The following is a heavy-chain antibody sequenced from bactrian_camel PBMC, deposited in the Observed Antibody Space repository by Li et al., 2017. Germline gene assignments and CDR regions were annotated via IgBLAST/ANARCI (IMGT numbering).Heavy chain of an antibody. J-gene: IGHJ7*01. CDR2: IDSDGTT. D-gene: IGHD1*01. V-gene: IGHV3S53*01. Sequence: HVQLVESGGGSVQAGGSLRLSRAASKDTDTYNCMGWFRQVPGKQREGVACIDSDGTTNVADSVKGRFTISKDKANNTLYLQMNTLEPDDTAKYYCAATHRSYCTTGWLSASNMDYWGEGTQVTVS. CDR1: KDTDTYNC.